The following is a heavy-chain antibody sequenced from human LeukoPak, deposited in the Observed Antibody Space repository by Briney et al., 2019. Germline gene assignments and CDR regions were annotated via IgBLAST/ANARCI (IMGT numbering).Heavy chain of an antibody. CDR1: GGSISSGSYY. Sequence: SETLSLTCTVSGGSISSGSYYWSWIRQPPGKGLEWIGYIYYSGSTNYNPSLKSRVTMSVHTSKNQFSLKLSSVTAADTAVYYCAKFGGMCDSMVVAATRRFDYWGQGTLVTVSS. D-gene: IGHD2-15*01. CDR2: IYYSGST. V-gene: IGHV4-61*01. CDR3: AKFGGMCDSMVVAATRRFDY. J-gene: IGHJ4*02.